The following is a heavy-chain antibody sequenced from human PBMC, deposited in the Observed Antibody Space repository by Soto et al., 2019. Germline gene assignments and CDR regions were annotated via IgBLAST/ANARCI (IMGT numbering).Heavy chain of an antibody. CDR3: ARQTTSTTISNYSYGMDV. J-gene: IGHJ6*02. CDR2: IIPMFQST. V-gene: IGHV1-69*01. D-gene: IGHD3-3*01. Sequence: QVQLVQSGAEVKKPGSSVKVSCKASGGSFNTYAINWVRQAPGQGLEWMGGIIPMFQSTDYPQKFRDRVMITADESTNTAFMELTNLRSEDTALYYCARQTTSTTISNYSYGMDVWGQGTTVTVSS. CDR1: GGSFNTYA.